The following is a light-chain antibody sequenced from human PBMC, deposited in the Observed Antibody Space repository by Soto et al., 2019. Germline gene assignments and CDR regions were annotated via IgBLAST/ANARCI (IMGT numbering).Light chain of an antibody. CDR3: QQRSNWPPWT. J-gene: IGKJ1*01. CDR2: DAS. V-gene: IGKV3-11*01. CDR1: QSVSTY. Sequence: EIVLTQSPATLSLSPGERATLSCRASQSVSTYLAWYQQKPGRAPRLLIYDASNRATGIPARFSGSGSGTDFTLTISSLEPEDSAVYYCQQRSNWPPWTFGQGTKVEIK.